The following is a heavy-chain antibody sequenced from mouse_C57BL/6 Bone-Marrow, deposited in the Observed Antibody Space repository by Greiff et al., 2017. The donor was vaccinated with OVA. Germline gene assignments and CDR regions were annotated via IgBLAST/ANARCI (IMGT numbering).Heavy chain of an antibody. CDR3: ARTSSGSRFAY. D-gene: IGHD3-2*02. J-gene: IGHJ3*01. CDR1: GYTFTSYW. Sequence: QVQLQQPGAELVKPGASVKLSCKASGYTFTSYWMHWVKQRPGQGLEWIGMIHPNSGSTNYNEKFKSKATLTVDKSSSTAYMQLSSLTSEDSAVYYCARTSSGSRFAYWGKGTLVTVSA. CDR2: IHPNSGST. V-gene: IGHV1-64*01.